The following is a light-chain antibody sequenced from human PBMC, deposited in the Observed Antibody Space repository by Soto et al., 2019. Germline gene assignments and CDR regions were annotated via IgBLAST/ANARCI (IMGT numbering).Light chain of an antibody. V-gene: IGLV1-47*01. CDR2: RSD. CDR3: AVRDDSLSGHWV. CDR1: SSNIGSNY. J-gene: IGLJ3*02. Sequence: QSVLTQPPSASGTPGQRVTISCSGSSSNIGSNYVSWYQHLPGAAPKLLIYRSDQRPSGVPDRFSGSKSGTSASLAISGLRSEDEADYFCAVRDDSLSGHWVFGGGNKVTVL.